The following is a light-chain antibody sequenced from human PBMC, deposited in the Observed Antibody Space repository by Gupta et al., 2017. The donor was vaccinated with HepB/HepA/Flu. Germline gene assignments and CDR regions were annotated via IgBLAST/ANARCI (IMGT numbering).Light chain of an antibody. CDR2: HVT. CDR3: CACAGSHTYV. CDR1: SSDVGNYNY. V-gene: IGLV2-11*01. Sequence: QSALTQPRSVSGSPGQSLTISCNGTSSDVGNYNYVSWYQQHPGKAPKHVTYHVTMRASGVPDRFSGSKSGNPASLTISRLQPEDEADYYCCACAGSHTYVFGGGTKLTVL. J-gene: IGLJ2*01.